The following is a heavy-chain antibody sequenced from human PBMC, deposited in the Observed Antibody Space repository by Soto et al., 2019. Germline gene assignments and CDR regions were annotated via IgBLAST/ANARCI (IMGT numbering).Heavy chain of an antibody. CDR3: AREGGIAAAGTWDY. D-gene: IGHD6-13*01. J-gene: IGHJ4*02. CDR1: GYTFTSYA. V-gene: IGHV1-3*01. CDR2: INAGNGNT. Sequence: QVQLVQSGAEVKKPGASVKVSCKASGYTFTSYAMHWVRQAPGQRLEWMGWINAGNGNTKYSQKCQGRVTITRDTSASTAYMELSSLRSEDTAVYYCAREGGIAAAGTWDYWGQGTLVTVSS.